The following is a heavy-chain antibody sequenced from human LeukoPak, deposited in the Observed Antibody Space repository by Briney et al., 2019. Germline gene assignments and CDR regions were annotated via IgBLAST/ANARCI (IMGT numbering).Heavy chain of an antibody. J-gene: IGHJ4*02. Sequence: GGSLRLSCADSGFTLNRHWMDWVRQAPGKGLEWVANIKEDGSVKNYVDSVKGRFTISRDNAKNSLYLQMNSLRAEDTAVYYCMAESSSPWEGYWGQGTLVTVSS. V-gene: IGHV3-7*01. CDR1: GFTLNRHW. CDR2: IKEDGSVK. CDR3: MAESSSPWEGY. D-gene: IGHD6-6*01.